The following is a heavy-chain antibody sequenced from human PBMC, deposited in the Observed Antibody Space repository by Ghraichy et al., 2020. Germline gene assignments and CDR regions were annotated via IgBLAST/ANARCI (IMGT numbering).Heavy chain of an antibody. CDR3: SRLGDV. D-gene: IGHD2-21*02. CDR1: GFTFGNYG. J-gene: IGHJ4*02. V-gene: IGHV3-7*01. CDR2: IKPDGSEE. Sequence: GGFLRLSCGASGFTFGNYGMSWVRQAPGKGLEWVANIKPDGSEENYADSVRGRFTISRDNDRNSLFLLMNSLRVEDTAVYYCSRLGDVWGRGTLVTVST.